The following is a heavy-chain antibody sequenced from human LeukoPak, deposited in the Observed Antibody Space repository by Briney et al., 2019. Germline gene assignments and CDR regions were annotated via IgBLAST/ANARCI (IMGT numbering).Heavy chain of an antibody. J-gene: IGHJ4*02. CDR2: IYYSGST. Sequence: SETLSLTCTVSGGSISSYYWSWIRQPPGKGLEWIGYIYYSGSTNYNPSLKSRVTISVDTSKNQFSLKLSSVTAADTAVYYCARYLRREFFDYWGQGTLVTVSS. CDR1: GGSISSYY. V-gene: IGHV4-59*01. CDR3: ARYLRREFFDY. D-gene: IGHD3-10*01.